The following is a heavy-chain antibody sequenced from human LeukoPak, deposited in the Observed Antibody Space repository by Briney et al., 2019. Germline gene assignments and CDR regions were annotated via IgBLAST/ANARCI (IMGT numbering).Heavy chain of an antibody. V-gene: IGHV4-59*01. D-gene: IGHD3-22*01. Sequence: SETLSLTCTVSGGSISSYYWSWIRQPPGKGLEWIGYIYYSGSTNYNPSLKSRVTISVDTSKNQFSLKLSSVTAADTAMYYCARVTGYVIEDYYDYWGQGTLVTVSS. CDR1: GGSISSYY. CDR3: ARVTGYVIEDYYDY. J-gene: IGHJ4*02. CDR2: IYYSGST.